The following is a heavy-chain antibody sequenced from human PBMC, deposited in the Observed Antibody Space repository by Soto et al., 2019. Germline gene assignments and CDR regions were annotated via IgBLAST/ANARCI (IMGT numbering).Heavy chain of an antibody. CDR1: GFTFSSYW. D-gene: IGHD1-26*01. J-gene: IGHJ5*02. CDR2: INSDGSST. Sequence: GGSLRLSCAASGFTFSSYWMHWVRQAPGKGLVWVSRINSDGSSTSYADSVKGRFTISRDNTKNTLYLQMNSLRSEDTAVYYSAAGRVGWSDHWGQGTLVTVSS. CDR3: AAGRVGWSDH. V-gene: IGHV3-74*01.